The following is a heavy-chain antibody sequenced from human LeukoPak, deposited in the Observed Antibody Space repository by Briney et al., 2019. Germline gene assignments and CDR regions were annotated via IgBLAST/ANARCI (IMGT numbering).Heavy chain of an antibody. D-gene: IGHD3-3*02. Sequence: GGSLRLSCAASGFTVSSTYMSWVRQAPGKGREWVSLIYSEGTTFYADSVKGRFAISTDNSKNTLYLQMSSLRAEDTAVYYCARDSSSFPNYFDYWGQGTLITVSS. V-gene: IGHV3-53*01. CDR1: GFTVSSTY. J-gene: IGHJ4*02. CDR2: IYSEGTT. CDR3: ARDSSSFPNYFDY.